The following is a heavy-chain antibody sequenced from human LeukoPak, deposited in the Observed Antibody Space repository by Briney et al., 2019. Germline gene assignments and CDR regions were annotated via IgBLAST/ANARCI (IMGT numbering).Heavy chain of an antibody. CDR3: AREGQNFDY. CDR2: ISYDGSNK. Sequence: GGSLRLSCVASTFTFSSHWMHWVRQAPGKGLEWVAVISYDGSNKYYADSVKGRFTISRDNSKNTLYLQMNSLRAEDTAVYYCAREGQNFDYWGQGTLVTVSS. J-gene: IGHJ4*02. CDR1: TFTFSSHW. V-gene: IGHV3-30-3*01.